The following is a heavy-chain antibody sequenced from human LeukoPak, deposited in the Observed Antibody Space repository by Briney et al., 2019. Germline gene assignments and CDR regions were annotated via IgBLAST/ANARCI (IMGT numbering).Heavy chain of an antibody. CDR1: GFTFSNFD. CDR2: FTISFGLT. CDR3: AKGGGIAGQLYFDF. Sequence: GGSLRLSCAGSGFTFSNFDMSWVRQAPGKGLEWVSSFTISFGLTYYADYLQGRFTISRDNSKNTLYVQMNNLRVEDTAVYYCAKGGGIAGQLYFDFWSQGSLVTVSS. V-gene: IGHV3-23*01. D-gene: IGHD6-13*01. J-gene: IGHJ4*02.